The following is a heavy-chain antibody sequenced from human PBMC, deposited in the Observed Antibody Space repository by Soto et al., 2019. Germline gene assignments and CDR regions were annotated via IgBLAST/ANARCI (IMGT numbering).Heavy chain of an antibody. Sequence: TSETLSLTCTVSGGSISSYYWSWIRQPPGKGLEWIGYIYYSGSTNYNPSLKSRVTISVDTSKNQSSLKLSSVTAADTAVYYCARRLTANYFDYWGQGTLVTVSS. CDR2: IYYSGST. CDR3: ARRLTANYFDY. CDR1: GGSISSYY. J-gene: IGHJ4*02. D-gene: IGHD1-20*01. V-gene: IGHV4-59*08.